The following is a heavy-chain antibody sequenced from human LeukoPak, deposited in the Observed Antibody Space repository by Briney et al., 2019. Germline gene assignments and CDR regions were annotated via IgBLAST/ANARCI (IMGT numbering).Heavy chain of an antibody. J-gene: IGHJ4*02. CDR1: GFTFSTYS. CDR3: AKDSHSWSRDY. Sequence: GGSLRLSCAASGFTFSTYSMNWVRQAPGKGLEWVSSISTTSTYMFYADSVKGRFTISRDNAKKSLYLEMNSLRAEDTAVYYCAKDSHSWSRDYWGQGTLVTVSS. CDR2: ISTTSTYM. V-gene: IGHV3-21*01. D-gene: IGHD6-13*01.